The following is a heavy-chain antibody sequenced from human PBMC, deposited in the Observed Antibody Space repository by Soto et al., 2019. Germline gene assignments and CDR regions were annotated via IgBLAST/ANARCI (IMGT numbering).Heavy chain of an antibody. CDR2: ISAYNGNT. Sequence: ASVKVSCKASGYTFTSYGISWVRQAPGQGLEWMGWISAYNGNTNYAQKLQGRVTMTTDTSTSTAYMELRSLRSDDTAVYYCARDVNYYESSGYYQLLDSGGQETLVTVSS. CDR3: ARDVNYYESSGYYQLLDS. D-gene: IGHD3-22*01. V-gene: IGHV1-18*01. CDR1: GYTFTSYG. J-gene: IGHJ4*02.